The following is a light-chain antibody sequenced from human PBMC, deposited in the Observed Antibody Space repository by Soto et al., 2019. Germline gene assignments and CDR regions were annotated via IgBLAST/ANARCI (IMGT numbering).Light chain of an antibody. Sequence: EIVMTQSPATLSVSPGERATLSCRASQSVSSNLAWYQQKPGQAPRLLIYGASIRATDIPARFSGSGSGTEFTLTISSLQSEDFAVYYCQQYNDWPPLTFGGGTKVEI. V-gene: IGKV3-15*01. J-gene: IGKJ4*01. CDR1: QSVSSN. CDR2: GAS. CDR3: QQYNDWPPLT.